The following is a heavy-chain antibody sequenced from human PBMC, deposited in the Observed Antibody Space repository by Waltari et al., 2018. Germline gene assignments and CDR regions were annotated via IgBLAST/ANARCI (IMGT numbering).Heavy chain of an antibody. CDR2: IKQDGSEK. J-gene: IGHJ4*02. D-gene: IGHD6-13*01. Sequence: GLEWVANIKQDGSEKYYVDSVKGRFTISRDNAKNSLYLQMNSLRAEDTAVYYCARAGQLVWDYWGQGTLVTVSS. V-gene: IGHV3-7*04. CDR3: ARAGQLVWDY.